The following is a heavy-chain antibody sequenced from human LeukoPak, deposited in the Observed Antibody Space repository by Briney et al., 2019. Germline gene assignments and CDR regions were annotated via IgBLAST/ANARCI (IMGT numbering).Heavy chain of an antibody. Sequence: PSETLSLTCAVYGGSFSGYYWSWIRQPPGKGLEWIGEINHSGSTNYNPSLKSRVTISVDTSKNQFSLKLSSVTAADTAVYYCARDGIITMVRGVRVGAFDIWGQGTMVTVSS. J-gene: IGHJ3*02. V-gene: IGHV4-34*01. CDR3: ARDGIITMVRGVRVGAFDI. D-gene: IGHD3-10*01. CDR2: INHSGST. CDR1: GGSFSGYY.